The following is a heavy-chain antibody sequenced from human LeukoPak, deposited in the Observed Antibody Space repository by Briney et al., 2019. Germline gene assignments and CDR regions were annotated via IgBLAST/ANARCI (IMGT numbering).Heavy chain of an antibody. Sequence: GGSLRLCCAASGFTFSFYTMNWVRQAPGKGLEWISYIHSSGSSIDYADSVKGRFTISRGNAKNSLYLQMNSLRDEDTAVYYCARGDSSGYGPDHWGQGTLVTVSS. D-gene: IGHD3-22*01. CDR2: IHSSGSSI. J-gene: IGHJ5*02. CDR3: ARGDSSGYGPDH. CDR1: GFTFSFYT. V-gene: IGHV3-48*02.